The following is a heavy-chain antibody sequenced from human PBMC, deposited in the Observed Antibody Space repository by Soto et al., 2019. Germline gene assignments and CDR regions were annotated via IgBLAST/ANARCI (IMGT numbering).Heavy chain of an antibody. Sequence: VVSKKVSRNGAGDRFTDYWISCVLQIPGKGLEWMGRIDPSDSYTNYSPSFQDHVTISADKSISTAYLQWSSLKASDTAMYYGARLRSWNYARWTYYYYGMGIRGQRTTGTVSS. CDR1: GDRFTDYW. D-gene: IGHD1-7*01. J-gene: IGHJ6*02. V-gene: IGHV5-10-1*01. CDR3: ARLRSWNYARWTYYYYGMGI. CDR2: IDPSDSYT.